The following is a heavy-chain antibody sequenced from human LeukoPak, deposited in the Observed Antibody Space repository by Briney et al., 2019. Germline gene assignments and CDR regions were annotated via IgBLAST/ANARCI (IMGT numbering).Heavy chain of an antibody. CDR2: ISRSGDIK. D-gene: IGHD3-22*01. CDR3: AKGGSPGYNYNAFDM. J-gene: IGHJ3*02. V-gene: IGHV3-48*03. CDR1: GLTLGIFE. Sequence: GGSLRLSCEASGLTLGIFEMDWVRLAPGKGLEWVSFISRSGDIKLYADSVKGRFTISRDNPKNSLYLQMNSLRAEDTAVYYCAKGGSPGYNYNAFDMWGQGTMVAVSS.